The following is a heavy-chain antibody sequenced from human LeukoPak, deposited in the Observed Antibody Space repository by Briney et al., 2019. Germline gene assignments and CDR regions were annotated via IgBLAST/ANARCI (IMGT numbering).Heavy chain of an antibody. J-gene: IGHJ5*02. CDR3: ARELQQLGSPFDP. CDR2: IYHSGST. Sequence: SGTLSLTRAVSGGSISSSNWWSWVRQPPGKGLEWIGEIYHSGSTNYNPSLKSRVTISVDKSKNQFSLKLSSVTAADTAVYYCARELQQLGSPFDPWGQGTLVTVST. V-gene: IGHV4-4*02. CDR1: GGSISSSNW. D-gene: IGHD6-13*01.